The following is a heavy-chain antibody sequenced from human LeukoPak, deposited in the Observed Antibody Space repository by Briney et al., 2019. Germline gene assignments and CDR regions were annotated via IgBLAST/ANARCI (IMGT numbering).Heavy chain of an antibody. Sequence: GGSLRLSCAASGFTFSSYAMSWVRQAPGKGLEWFSAISGSGGITYYADSVKGRFTISREYSKKRMYLQMNSLRAEDTAVYYCAKNDENYDTLTGYSWYFDYWGQGTLVTVSS. V-gene: IGHV3-23*01. CDR2: ISGSGGIT. CDR3: AKNDENYDTLTGYSWYFDY. D-gene: IGHD3-9*01. CDR1: GFTFSSYA. J-gene: IGHJ4*02.